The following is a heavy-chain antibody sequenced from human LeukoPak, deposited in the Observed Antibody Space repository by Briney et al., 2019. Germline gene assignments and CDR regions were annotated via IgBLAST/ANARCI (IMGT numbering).Heavy chain of an antibody. D-gene: IGHD2-2*01. CDR1: GGSFSGYY. CDR3: ARDSIPDFYCSSTSCPRWFDP. V-gene: IGHV4-34*01. J-gene: IGHJ5*02. Sequence: SETLSLTCAVYGGSFSGYYWSWIRQPPGKGLEWIGEINHSGSTNYNPSLKSRVTISVDTSKNQFSLKLSSVTAADTAVYYCARDSIPDFYCSSTSCPRWFDPWGQGTLVTVSS. CDR2: INHSGST.